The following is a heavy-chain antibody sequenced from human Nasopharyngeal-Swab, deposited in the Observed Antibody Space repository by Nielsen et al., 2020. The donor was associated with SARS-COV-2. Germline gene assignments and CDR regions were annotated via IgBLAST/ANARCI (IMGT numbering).Heavy chain of an antibody. CDR2: IYSGGST. CDR1: GFTVSSNY. V-gene: IGHV3-53*01. Sequence: GGSLRLSCAASGFTVSSNYMSWVRQAPGKGLEWVSVIYSGGSTYYADSVKGRFTISRDNSENTLYLQMNSLRAEDTAVYYCARDWEDYYGMDVWGQGTTVTVSS. D-gene: IGHD1-26*01. CDR3: ARDWEDYYGMDV. J-gene: IGHJ6*02.